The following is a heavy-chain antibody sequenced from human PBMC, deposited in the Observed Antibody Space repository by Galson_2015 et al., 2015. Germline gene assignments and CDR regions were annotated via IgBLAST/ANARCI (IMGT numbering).Heavy chain of an antibody. CDR2: IAGSGAST. Sequence: SLRLSCAASGVGFRNYDMSWVRQAPGKGLEWVSTIAGSGASTYYADSVRGRFTLSRDNSKNILYLQMNSLRGDDTAVYYCAKVAGGSGWLTDYWGKGTLVTVSS. CDR1: GVGFRNYD. D-gene: IGHD6-19*01. J-gene: IGHJ4*02. CDR3: AKVAGGSGWLTDY. V-gene: IGHV3-23*01.